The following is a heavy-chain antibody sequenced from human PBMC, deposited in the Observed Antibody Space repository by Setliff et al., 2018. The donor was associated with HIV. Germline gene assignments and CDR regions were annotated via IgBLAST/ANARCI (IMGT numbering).Heavy chain of an antibody. D-gene: IGHD5-18*01. V-gene: IGHV1-69*13. CDR3: ARDRRTAMAADAFDI. J-gene: IGHJ3*02. CDR2: IIPMFATA. Sequence: SVKVSCKASGGTFSSYAINWVRQAPGQGLEWMGGIIPMFATANYAQKFQGRVTITADESTSTAYMELSSLRSEDTAVYYCARDRRTAMAADAFDIWGQGTMVTVSS. CDR1: GGTFSSYA.